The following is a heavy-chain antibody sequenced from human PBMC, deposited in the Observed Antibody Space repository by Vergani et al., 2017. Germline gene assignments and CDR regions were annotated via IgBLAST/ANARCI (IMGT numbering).Heavy chain of an antibody. CDR2: ISYDGSNK. V-gene: IGHV3-30-3*01. Sequence: VQLLESGGGLVQPGGSLRLSCAASGFTFSSYAMSWVRQAPGKGLEWVAVISYDGSNKYYADSVKGRFTISRDNSKTTLYLKMNSLRAEDTAVYYCVASGSLKGIFDYWGQGTLVTVSS. CDR3: VASGSLKGIFDY. CDR1: GFTFSSYA. D-gene: IGHD3-10*01. J-gene: IGHJ4*02.